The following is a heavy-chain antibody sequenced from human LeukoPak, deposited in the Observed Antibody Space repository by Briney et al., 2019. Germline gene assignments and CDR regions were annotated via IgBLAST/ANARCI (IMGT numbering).Heavy chain of an antibody. CDR3: AESSSGELLLFDY. J-gene: IGHJ4*02. Sequence: QPGRSLRVSCAASGFTFSSYAMHWVRQAPGKGLEWVAVISYDGSNKYYADSVKGRFTISRDNSKNTLYLQMNSLRAEDTAVYYCAESSSGELLLFDYWGQGTLVTVSS. CDR1: GFTFSSYA. D-gene: IGHD3-10*01. V-gene: IGHV3-30-3*01. CDR2: ISYDGSNK.